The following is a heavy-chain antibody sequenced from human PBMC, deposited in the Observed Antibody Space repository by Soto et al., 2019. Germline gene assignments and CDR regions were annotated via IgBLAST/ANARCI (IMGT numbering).Heavy chain of an antibody. CDR2: IIPIFGTA. CDR3: ARSFSLTGYYLSYYYYGMDV. J-gene: IGHJ6*02. CDR1: GGTFSSYA. D-gene: IGHD3-9*01. V-gene: IGHV1-69*01. Sequence: QVQLVQSGAEVKKPGSSVKVSCKASGGTFSSYAISWVRQAPGQGLEWMGVIIPIFGTANYAQKFQGRVTITADESTSTAYLELSSLRSEDTAVYYCARSFSLTGYYLSYYYYGMDVWGHGTTDTVSS.